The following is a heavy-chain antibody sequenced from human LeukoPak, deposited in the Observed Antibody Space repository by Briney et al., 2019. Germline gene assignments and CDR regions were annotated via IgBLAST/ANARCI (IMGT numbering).Heavy chain of an antibody. J-gene: IGHJ5*02. CDR2: IHASGST. Sequence: PSETLSLTCTVSNGSISSYYWSWIRQPAGKGLEWIGRIHASGSTSYNPSLKSRVTMSVDTPKNQFYLKLRSVTAADTAIYFCARGDRAVAGAWGWFDPWGQGTLVTVSS. CDR3: ARGDRAVAGAWGWFDP. V-gene: IGHV4-4*07. CDR1: NGSISSYY. D-gene: IGHD6-19*01.